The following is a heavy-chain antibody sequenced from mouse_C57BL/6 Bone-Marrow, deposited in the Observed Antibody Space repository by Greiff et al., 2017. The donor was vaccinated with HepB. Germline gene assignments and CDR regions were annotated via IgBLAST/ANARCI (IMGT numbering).Heavy chain of an antibody. CDR2: IYPRSGNT. CDR3: GGGSSYWYFDV. J-gene: IGHJ1*03. V-gene: IGHV1-81*01. D-gene: IGHD1-1*01. CDR1: GYTFTSYG. Sequence: VQGVESGAELARPGTSVKLSCKASGYTFTSYGISWVKQRTGQGLEWIGEIYPRSGNTYYNEKFKGKATLTADKSSSTAYMELRSLTSEDSAVYFCGGGSSYWYFDVWGTGTTVTVYS.